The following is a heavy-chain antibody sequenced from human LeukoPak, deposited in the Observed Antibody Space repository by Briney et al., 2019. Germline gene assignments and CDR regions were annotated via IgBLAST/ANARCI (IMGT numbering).Heavy chain of an antibody. CDR2: ISGTGTA. J-gene: IGHJ4*02. Sequence: PSETLSLTCSVSGGSMRSFYWTWVRQAAGKGLEWIGRISGTGTAYSNPSLQSRVIISLDASSNQFSLKLSSMTAADTAVYFCARGRELTAVSGHYPFDYWGLGTLVSVSS. CDR3: ARGRELTAVSGHYPFDY. CDR1: GGSMRSFY. V-gene: IGHV4-4*07. D-gene: IGHD4-11*01.